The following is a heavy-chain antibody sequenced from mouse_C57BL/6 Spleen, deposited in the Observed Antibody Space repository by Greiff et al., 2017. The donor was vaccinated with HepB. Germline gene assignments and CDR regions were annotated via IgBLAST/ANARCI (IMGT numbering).Heavy chain of an antibody. CDR2: IYPGSGNT. CDR3: ARVWEGSFDY. V-gene: IGHV1-66*01. J-gene: IGHJ2*01. D-gene: IGHD4-1*01. Sequence: VQLQQSGPELVKPGASVKISCKASGYSFTSYYIHWVKQRPGQGLEWIGWIYPGSGNTKYNEKFKGKATLTADTSSSTAYMQLSSLTSEDSAVYYCARVWEGSFDYWGQGTTLTVSS. CDR1: GYSFTSYY.